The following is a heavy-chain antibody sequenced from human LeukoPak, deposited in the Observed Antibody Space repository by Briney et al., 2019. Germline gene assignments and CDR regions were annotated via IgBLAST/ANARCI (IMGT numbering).Heavy chain of an antibody. Sequence: KPSQTLSLTCTVSGGSISSDSYYWSWIRQPAGKGLEWIGRIYTSGSTNYNPSLKSRVTISVDTSKNQFSLKLSSVTAADTAVYYCASSGYWGQGTLVTVSS. CDR3: ASSGY. D-gene: IGHD3-10*01. CDR2: IYTSGST. V-gene: IGHV4-61*02. J-gene: IGHJ4*02. CDR1: GGSISSDSYY.